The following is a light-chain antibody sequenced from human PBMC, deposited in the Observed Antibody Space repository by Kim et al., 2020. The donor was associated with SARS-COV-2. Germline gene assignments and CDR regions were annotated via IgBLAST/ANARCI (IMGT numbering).Light chain of an antibody. CDR1: SLRTYF. CDR3: GSRDNSAFRVV. J-gene: IGLJ2*01. Sequence: SSELTQDPAVSVALGQTVRITCQGESLRTYFGSWYQQKPGQAPILVIYSRNNRPSGIPDRFPGSRPGNTESLTIAGAQAEDEADYYCGSRDNSAFRVVFG. V-gene: IGLV3-19*01. CDR2: SRN.